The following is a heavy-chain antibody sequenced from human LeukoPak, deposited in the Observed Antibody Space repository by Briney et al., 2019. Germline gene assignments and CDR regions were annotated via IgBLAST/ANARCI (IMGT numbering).Heavy chain of an antibody. CDR1: GYTFTGYY. D-gene: IGHD5-12*01. CDR2: ITPNSGGT. V-gene: IGHV1-2*02. J-gene: IGHJ3*02. Sequence: GASVTVSCKASGYTFTGYYMHWVRQAPGHGLEWMGWITPNSGGTNYAQKFQGRVTMTSDTSISTAYMELSRLRSNDTAVYYCARVYRWLHPNDAFDIWGQGTMVTVSS. CDR3: ARVYRWLHPNDAFDI.